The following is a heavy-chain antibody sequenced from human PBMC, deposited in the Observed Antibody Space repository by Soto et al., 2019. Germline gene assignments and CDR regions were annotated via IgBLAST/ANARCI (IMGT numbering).Heavy chain of an antibody. J-gene: IGHJ5*02. CDR1: GGTFSSYA. D-gene: IGHD2-15*01. CDR2: IIPIFGTA. Sequence: QVQLVQSGAEVKKPGSSMKVSCKASGGTFSSYAISWVRQAPGQGLEWMGGIIPIFGTANYAQKFQGRVTITADESTSTAYMELSSLRSEDTAVYYCARDRGYCSGGSCYPPVWFDPWGQGTLVTVSS. V-gene: IGHV1-69*01. CDR3: ARDRGYCSGGSCYPPVWFDP.